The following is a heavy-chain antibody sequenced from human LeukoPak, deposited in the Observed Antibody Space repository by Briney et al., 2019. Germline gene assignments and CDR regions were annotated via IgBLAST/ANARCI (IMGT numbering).Heavy chain of an antibody. CDR1: GFTFSTFW. CDR2: IKPDGSET. Sequence: GGSLRLSCAASGFTFSTFWMSWVRQTPGKGLEWVAYIKPDGSETNYVDSVKGRFTISRDNSKNTLYLQMNSLRAEDTAVYYCARSQGYSGYDHPDYWGQGTLVTVSS. J-gene: IGHJ4*02. CDR3: ARSQGYSGYDHPDY. D-gene: IGHD5-12*01. V-gene: IGHV3-7*01.